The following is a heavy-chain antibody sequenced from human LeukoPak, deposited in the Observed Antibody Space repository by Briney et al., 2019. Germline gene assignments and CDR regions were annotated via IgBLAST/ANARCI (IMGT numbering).Heavy chain of an antibody. CDR3: PRMRGGALYFDL. J-gene: IGHJ2*01. CDR2: IYYSGST. D-gene: IGHD2-21*01. CDR1: GGSISSYY. Sequence: PSETLSLTCTVSGGSISSYYWSWIRQPPGKGLEWIGYIYYSGSTNYNPSLKSRVTISVDTSKNQFSLKLSSVTAADTAVYYCPRMRGGALYFDLWGRGTLVTVSS. V-gene: IGHV4-59*08.